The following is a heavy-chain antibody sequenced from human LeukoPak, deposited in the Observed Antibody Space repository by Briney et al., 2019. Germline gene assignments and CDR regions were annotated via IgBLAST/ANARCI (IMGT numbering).Heavy chain of an antibody. Sequence: SETLSLTCTVSGGSISSYYWSWIRQPAGKGLEWIGRIYTSGSTNYNPSLKSRVTMSVDTSKNQFSLKLSSVTAADTAMYYCAREGNYGSGTYEAFDTWGQGTMVTVSS. V-gene: IGHV4-4*07. CDR2: IYTSGST. CDR1: GGSISSYY. D-gene: IGHD3-10*01. CDR3: AREGNYGSGTYEAFDT. J-gene: IGHJ3*02.